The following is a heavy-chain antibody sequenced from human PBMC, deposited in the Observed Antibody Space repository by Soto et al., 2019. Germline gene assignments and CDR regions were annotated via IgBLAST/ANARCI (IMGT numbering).Heavy chain of an antibody. CDR2: IRYDGSNK. CDR1: GFTFSSYG. CDR3: VRGSGLTMIYPVEY. D-gene: IGHD3-22*01. J-gene: IGHJ4*02. V-gene: IGHV3-33*01. Sequence: SLRLSCAASGFTFSSYGMHWVRQAPGKGLEWVAVIRYDGSNKYYPDSVKGRFTISRDNSKNTLYLQMNSLRAEDTAVYYCVRGSGLTMIYPVEYWGQGTRVIVSS.